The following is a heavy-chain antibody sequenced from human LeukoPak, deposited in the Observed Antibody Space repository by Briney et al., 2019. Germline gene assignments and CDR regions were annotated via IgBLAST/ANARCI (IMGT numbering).Heavy chain of an antibody. J-gene: IGHJ5*01. V-gene: IGHV3-9*01. CDR3: AKVDGYNSGWYDS. Sequence: PGGSLRLSCAASEFTFSSYSMNWVRQAPGKGLEWVSGISWNSGNVGYADSVKGRFTISRDNARNSLYLQMNSLRAEDTALYYCAKVDGYNSGWYDSWGQGTLVTVSS. D-gene: IGHD6-19*01. CDR1: EFTFSSYS. CDR2: ISWNSGNV.